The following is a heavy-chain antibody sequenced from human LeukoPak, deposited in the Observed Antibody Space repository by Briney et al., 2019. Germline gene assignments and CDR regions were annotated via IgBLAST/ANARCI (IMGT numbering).Heavy chain of an antibody. CDR3: ARSGIKMVRGVIIKSPYHMDV. CDR1: GFTFGDYA. D-gene: IGHD3-10*01. CDR2: ISSSSNYI. Sequence: GGSLRLSCTASGFTFGDYAMTWVRQAPGKGLEWVSSISSSSNYIYYADSVKGRFTISRDDAKNSLSLQMNSLRAEDTAVYYCARSGIKMVRGVIIKSPYHMDVWGKGTTVTVSS. V-gene: IGHV3-21*01. J-gene: IGHJ6*03.